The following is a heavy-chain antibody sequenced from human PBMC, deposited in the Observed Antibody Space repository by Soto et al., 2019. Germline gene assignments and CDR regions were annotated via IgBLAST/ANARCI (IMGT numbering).Heavy chain of an antibody. V-gene: IGHV1-69*01. Sequence: QVQLVQSGAEVRKPGSSVKVSCKASGGTFSSDAVSWVRQAPGRGLEWMGGLIPILGTTHYAQKFQGRVTITADESTNTAYMELSSLRSDDTAVYYCARASGYVSGWYHDSWGQGTRVTVSS. CDR2: LIPILGTT. D-gene: IGHD6-19*01. CDR1: GGTFSSDA. CDR3: ARASGYVSGWYHDS. J-gene: IGHJ4*02.